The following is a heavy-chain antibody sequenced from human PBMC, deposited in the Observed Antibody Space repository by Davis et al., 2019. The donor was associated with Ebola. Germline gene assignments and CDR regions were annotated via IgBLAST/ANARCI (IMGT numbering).Heavy chain of an antibody. CDR3: ARGWLRSGFDY. D-gene: IGHD5-12*01. CDR1: GDSVSSGG. Sequence: HSQTLSLTCAISGDSVSSGGWNWIRQSPSGGLEWLGRTYFSSKWYHDYAVSVKSRITINPDTSKNQFSLQLSSVTPEDTAVYYCARGWLRSGFDYWGQGNLVIVSS. CDR2: TYFSSKWYH. J-gene: IGHJ4*02. V-gene: IGHV6-1*01.